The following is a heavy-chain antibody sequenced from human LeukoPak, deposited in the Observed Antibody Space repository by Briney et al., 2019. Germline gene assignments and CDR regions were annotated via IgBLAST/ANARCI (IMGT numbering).Heavy chain of an antibody. D-gene: IGHD3-9*01. J-gene: IGHJ4*02. Sequence: SVKVSCKASGYTFTGYYMHWVRQAPGQGLEWMGGIIPIFGTANYAQKFQGRVTITADESTSTAYMELSSLRSEDTAVYYCARSPKLLTGYYFDYWGQGTLVTVSS. CDR2: IIPIFGTA. CDR3: ARSPKLLTGYYFDY. CDR1: GYTFTGYY. V-gene: IGHV1-69*13.